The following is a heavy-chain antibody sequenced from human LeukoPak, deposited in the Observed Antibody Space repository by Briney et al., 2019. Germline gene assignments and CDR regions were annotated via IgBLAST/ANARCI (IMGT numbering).Heavy chain of an antibody. CDR3: ARGRSRITMVRGVIIRFGWFDP. CDR1: GGSFSGYY. V-gene: IGHV4-34*01. J-gene: IGHJ5*02. CDR2: INHSGST. D-gene: IGHD3-10*01. Sequence: SETRSLACAVDGGSFSGYYWSWNRQPPGKGMEWNGEINHSGSTNYNQSLKSRVTISVDTSKNQFSLKLSSVTAADTAVYYCARGRSRITMVRGVIIRFGWFDPWGQGTLVTVSS.